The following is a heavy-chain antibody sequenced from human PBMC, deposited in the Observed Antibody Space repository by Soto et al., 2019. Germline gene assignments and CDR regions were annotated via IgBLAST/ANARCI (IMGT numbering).Heavy chain of an antibody. Sequence: PGGSLRLSCAASGFTFSSYAMHWVRQAPGKGLEYVSAISSNGGSTYYANSVKGRFTISRDNSKNTLYLQMGSLRAEDMAVYYCARGSYYYYMDVWGKGTTVTVSS. CDR3: ARGSYYYYMDV. CDR2: ISSNGGST. V-gene: IGHV3-64*01. J-gene: IGHJ6*03. CDR1: GFTFSSYA.